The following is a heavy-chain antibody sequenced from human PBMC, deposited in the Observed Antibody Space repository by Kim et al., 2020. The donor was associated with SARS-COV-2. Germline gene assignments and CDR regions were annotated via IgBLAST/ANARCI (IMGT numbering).Heavy chain of an antibody. CDR2: INSEGTTI. CDR1: GFTFSTYW. V-gene: IGHV3-74*01. CDR3: ARDEGARQALRGFDY. Sequence: GGSLRLSCVASGFTFSTYWMHWVRQAPGKGLVWVSRINSEGTTIHYADSVKGRFTISRDNAKNTLYLQMNSLRVEDTAVYYCARDEGARQALRGFDYWGQGALVTVSA. D-gene: IGHD3-16*01. J-gene: IGHJ4*02.